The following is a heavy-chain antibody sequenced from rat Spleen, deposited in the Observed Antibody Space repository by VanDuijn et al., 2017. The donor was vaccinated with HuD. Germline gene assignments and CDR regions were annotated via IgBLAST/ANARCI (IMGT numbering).Heavy chain of an antibody. Sequence: EVRLVESGGGLVQPGRSMKLSCAASGFTFSDYYMAWVRQAPKKGLEWVASITYEGSSTYHGDSVKGRFTISRDNTKSTLYLQMNSLRSEDTATYYCARHSSTYYVMDAWGQGASVTVSS. CDR2: ITYEGSST. CDR3: ARHSSTYYVMDA. D-gene: IGHD1-8*01. CDR1: GFTFSDYY. J-gene: IGHJ4*01. V-gene: IGHV5-22*01.